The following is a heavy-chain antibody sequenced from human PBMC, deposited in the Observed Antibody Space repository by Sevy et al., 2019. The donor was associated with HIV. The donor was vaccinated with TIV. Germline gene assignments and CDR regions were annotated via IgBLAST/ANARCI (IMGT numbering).Heavy chain of an antibody. CDR3: AREGCTKPHDY. J-gene: IGHJ4*02. V-gene: IGHV3-23*01. CDR2: FSFGCGKI. CDR1: GFTFSKYS. D-gene: IGHD2-8*01. Sequence: GSLRLSCAASGFTFSKYSMSWIRQSPGKGLEWVSTFSFGCGKINYADSVKGRFTISRDDSRNTFYLQMNSLRAEDTAIYYCAREGCTKPHDYWGQGTVVTVSS.